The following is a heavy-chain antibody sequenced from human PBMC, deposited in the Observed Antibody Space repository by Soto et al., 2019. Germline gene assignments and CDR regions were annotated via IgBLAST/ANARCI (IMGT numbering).Heavy chain of an antibody. V-gene: IGHV5-51*01. D-gene: IGHD3-9*01. CDR3: VRPDSTGYYSH. J-gene: IGHJ4*02. CDR2: INPADSDT. CDR1: GYSFTKYW. Sequence: GESLKISCKGSGYSFTKYWIGWVRQMPGKGLEWMGIINPADSDTRYSPSFQGQVTVSVDKSISTAYLQRGSLKASDTAMYYCVRPDSTGYYSHWGQGTPVTVSS.